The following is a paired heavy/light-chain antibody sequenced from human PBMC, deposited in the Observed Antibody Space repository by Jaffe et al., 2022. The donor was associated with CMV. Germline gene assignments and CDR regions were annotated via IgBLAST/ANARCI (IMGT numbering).Light chain of an antibody. CDR2: AAS. V-gene: IGKV1-6*01. CDR3: LQDFSYPRT. J-gene: IGKJ1*01. CDR1: QNIRND. Sequence: AVQMTQSPSSLSASVGDRVTITCRASQNIRNDLGWYQQKPGKAPKLLIYAASTLQSGVPSRFSGSGSGTDFTLTISSLQPEDFATYYCLQDFSYPRTFGQGTKVDIK.
Heavy chain of an antibody. CDR1: GFTLIGYE. V-gene: IGHV3-48*03. Sequence: EVQLVESGGGLVQPGGSLRLSCTASGFTLIGYEMHWVRQAPGKGLEWLSCVTSSSTIRYYGDSVKGRFTISRDNAKNSLYLQMKSLRAEDTALYYCARRIVGDGDDALDIWGQGTVVTVSS. CDR2: VTSSSTIR. D-gene: IGHD1-26*01. CDR3: ARRIVGDGDDALDI. J-gene: IGHJ3*02.